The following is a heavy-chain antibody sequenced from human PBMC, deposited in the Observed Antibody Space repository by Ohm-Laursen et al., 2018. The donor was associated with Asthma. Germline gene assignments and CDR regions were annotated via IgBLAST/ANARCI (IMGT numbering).Heavy chain of an antibody. V-gene: IGHV1-18*04. CDR2: IYIRNT. Sequence: GASVKVSCKASGHSLSSNAISWVRQAPGQRPEWMGWIYIRNTNYAPKFRDRITLSTDTSTNTAYMDLRSLRSDDTAVYYCVRDVVDRFDFWGQGSLVIVSS. CDR1: GHSLSSNA. J-gene: IGHJ4*02. CDR3: VRDVVDRFDF. D-gene: IGHD2-21*01.